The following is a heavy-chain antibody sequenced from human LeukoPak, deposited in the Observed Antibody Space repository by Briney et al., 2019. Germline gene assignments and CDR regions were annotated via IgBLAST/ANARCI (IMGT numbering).Heavy chain of an antibody. D-gene: IGHD3-22*01. J-gene: IGHJ6*02. V-gene: IGHV3-43*02. CDR2: ISGDGGST. CDR1: GFTFDDYA. Sequence: AGGSLRLSCAASGFTFDDYAMHWVRQAPGKGLEWVSLISGDGGSTYYADSVKGRFTISRDNSKNSLYLQMNSLRTEDTALYYCAKDSLRGSGYSQPVYYYYGMDVWGQGTTVTVSS. CDR3: AKDSLRGSGYSQPVYYYYGMDV.